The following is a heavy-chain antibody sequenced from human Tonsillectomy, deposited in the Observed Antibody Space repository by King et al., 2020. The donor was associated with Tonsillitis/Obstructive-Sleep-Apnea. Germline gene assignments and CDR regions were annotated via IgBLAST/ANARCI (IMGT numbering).Heavy chain of an antibody. CDR1: GFTFSSYW. Sequence: VQLVESGGGLVQPGGSLRLSCATSGFTFSSYWMHWVRQAPGKGLVWVSRINSDGRRTSYADSVKARFTISRDNARNTVHLQMNSLRGEDTAVYYCACSGAPAWGQGTLVTVSS. J-gene: IGHJ5*02. CDR2: INSDGRRT. CDR3: ACSGAPA. D-gene: IGHD3-10*02. V-gene: IGHV3-74*01.